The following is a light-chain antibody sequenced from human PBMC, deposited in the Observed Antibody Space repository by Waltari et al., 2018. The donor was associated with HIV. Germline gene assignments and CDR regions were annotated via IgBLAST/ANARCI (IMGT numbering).Light chain of an antibody. CDR3: QVWDTSNFVVF. Sequence: SYVLTQSPSVSVAPGKAASITCGGNNIGSKSAPWYQQKPGQTTVLVIYYDSDRPTGIPERFSGSNSGNPATLTISRVEDGDEADYYCQVWDTSNFVVFFGGGTKLTVL. V-gene: IGLV3-21*04. CDR1: NIGSKS. CDR2: YDS. J-gene: IGLJ2*01.